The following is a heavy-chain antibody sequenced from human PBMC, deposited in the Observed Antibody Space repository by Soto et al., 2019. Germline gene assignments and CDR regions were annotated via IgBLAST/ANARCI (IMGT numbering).Heavy chain of an antibody. V-gene: IGHV3-23*01. J-gene: IGHJ4*02. Sequence: EVQLLESGGGLVQPGGSLRLSCVGSGFTFSSYDMTWVRQAPGKGLEWVSSFSFYGRRDNTYYADYVKGRFTISRDNSRNTVYLQMDNRRVEDTAVYYCAKSLDNGNRGPNDHWGQGTLVTVSS. CDR2: FSFYGRRDNT. CDR1: GFTFSSYD. D-gene: IGHD1-20*01. CDR3: AKSLDNGNRGPNDH.